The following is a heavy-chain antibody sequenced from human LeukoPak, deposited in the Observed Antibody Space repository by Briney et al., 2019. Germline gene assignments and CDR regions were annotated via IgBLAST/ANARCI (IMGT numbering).Heavy chain of an antibody. Sequence: GGSLRLSCAASGYSVSTNYMTWVRQAPGKGLEWVSLLYASGFTQYADSVKGRFTISRDSSKNTLYLQMDNLRMEDTAVYYCARFASSVSSHPVDYWGQGTLVTVSS. V-gene: IGHV3-66*01. D-gene: IGHD3-22*01. CDR2: LYASGFT. CDR3: ARFASSVSSHPVDY. J-gene: IGHJ4*02. CDR1: GYSVSTNY.